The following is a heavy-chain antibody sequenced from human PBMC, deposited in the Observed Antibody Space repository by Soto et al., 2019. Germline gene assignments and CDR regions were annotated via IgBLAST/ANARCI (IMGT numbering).Heavy chain of an antibody. CDR1: GYSFTSYW. Sequence: PGESLNISCKGSGYSFTSYWIGWVRQMPGKGLEWMGIIYPGDSDTRYSPSFQGQVTISADKSISTAYLQWSSLKASDTAMYYCARVLRFLEWFYYYGMDVWGQGTTVTVSS. V-gene: IGHV5-51*01. CDR2: IYPGDSDT. D-gene: IGHD3-3*01. CDR3: ARVLRFLEWFYYYGMDV. J-gene: IGHJ6*02.